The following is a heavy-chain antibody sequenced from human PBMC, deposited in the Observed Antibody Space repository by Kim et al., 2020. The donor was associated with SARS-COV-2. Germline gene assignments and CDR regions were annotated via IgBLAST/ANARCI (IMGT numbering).Heavy chain of an antibody. CDR1: GFTFSSYA. V-gene: IGHV3-30*04. CDR2: ISYDGSSK. D-gene: IGHD3-10*01. Sequence: GGSLRLSCAASGFTFSSYAIHWVRQAPGKGLEWVAVISYDGSSKYYADSVKGRFTISRDNSKNTLFLQMNSLRAEDTAVYYCARSMLRITLVRGVLYGMDVWGQGTTVTVSS. CDR3: ARSMLRITLVRGVLYGMDV. J-gene: IGHJ6*02.